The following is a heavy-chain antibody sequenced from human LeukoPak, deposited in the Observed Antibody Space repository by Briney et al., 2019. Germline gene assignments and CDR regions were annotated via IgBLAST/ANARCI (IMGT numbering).Heavy chain of an antibody. CDR3: ARPIVVVAAATGPGDAFDI. Sequence: SETLSLTXTVSGGSISSSSYYWGGIRQPPGKGLEWIGSIYYSGSTYYNPSLKSRVTISVDTSKNQFSLKLSSVTAADTAVYYCARPIVVVAAATGPGDAFDIWGQGTMVTVSS. V-gene: IGHV4-39*01. J-gene: IGHJ3*02. D-gene: IGHD2-15*01. CDR1: GGSISSSSYY. CDR2: IYYSGST.